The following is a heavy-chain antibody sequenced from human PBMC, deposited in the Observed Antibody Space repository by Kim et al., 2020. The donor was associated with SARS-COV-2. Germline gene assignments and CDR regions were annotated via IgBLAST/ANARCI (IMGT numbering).Heavy chain of an antibody. CDR1: GFTFSSYG. CDR3: ARDVGRFYYGSGSSYGMDV. V-gene: IGHV3-33*01. Sequence: GGSLRLSCAASGFTFSSYGMHWVRQAPGKGLEWVAVIWYDGSNKYYADSVKGRFTISRDNSKNTLYLQMNSLRAEDTAVYYCARDVGRFYYGSGSSYGMDVWGQGTTVTISS. J-gene: IGHJ6*02. CDR2: IWYDGSNK. D-gene: IGHD3-10*01.